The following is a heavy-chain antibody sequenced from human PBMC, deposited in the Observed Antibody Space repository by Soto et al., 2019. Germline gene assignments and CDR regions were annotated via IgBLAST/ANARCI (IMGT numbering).Heavy chain of an antibody. V-gene: IGHV3-23*01. CDR1: GFTFSSYA. Sequence: GGSLRLSCAASGFTFSSYAMSWVRQAPGKGLEWVSTISGSGASTHYTDSVKGRFTISRDNSKNTLYLQMNSLRAEDTAVYYCACSLYYYDTSGYYLGQGTLVTVSS. CDR3: ACSLYYYDTSGYY. CDR2: ISGSGAST. J-gene: IGHJ4*02. D-gene: IGHD3-22*01.